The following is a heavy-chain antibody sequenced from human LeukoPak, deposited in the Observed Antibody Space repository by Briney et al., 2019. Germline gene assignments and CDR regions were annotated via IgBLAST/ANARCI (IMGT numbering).Heavy chain of an antibody. CDR2: ISYDGSNK. Sequence: PGGSLRLSCAASGFTFSNHGMHWVRQAPGKGLEWVAVISYDGSNKYYADSVKGRFTISRDNAKNSLYLQMNSLRAEDTAVYYCARDLFYSSSYNWFDPWGQGTLVTVSS. J-gene: IGHJ5*02. V-gene: IGHV3-30*03. D-gene: IGHD6-13*01. CDR1: GFTFSNHG. CDR3: ARDLFYSSSYNWFDP.